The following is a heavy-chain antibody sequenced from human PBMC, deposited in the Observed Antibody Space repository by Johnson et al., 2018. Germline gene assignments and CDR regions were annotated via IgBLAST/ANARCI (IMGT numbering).Heavy chain of an antibody. CDR3: AKDPRASGAYSFFDY. CDR2: ISYDGRDE. J-gene: IGHJ4*02. D-gene: IGHD1-26*01. V-gene: IGHV3-30*18. CDR1: GFSFRTYA. Sequence: VQLVETGGGVVQPGRSLRLSCVASGFSFRTYAMDWVRQAPGKGLEWVAVISYDGRDEYYADSVKGRFTISRDNSKSTLFLQLNSLRAEDTALYYCAKDPRASGAYSFFDYWGQGTLVTVSS.